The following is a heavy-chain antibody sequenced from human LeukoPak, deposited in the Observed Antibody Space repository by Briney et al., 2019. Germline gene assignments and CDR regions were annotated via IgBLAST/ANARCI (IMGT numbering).Heavy chain of an antibody. CDR2: IYYSGST. D-gene: IGHD6-19*01. CDR1: GGSISSYY. J-gene: IGHJ5*02. CDR3: ATGRRSGWYHL. Sequence: SETLSLTCTVSGGSISSYYWSWIRQPPGKGLEWIGYIYYSGSTNYNPSLKSRVTISVDTSKNQFSLKLSSVTAADTAVCYCATGRRSGWYHLWGRGTLVTVSS. V-gene: IGHV4-59*01.